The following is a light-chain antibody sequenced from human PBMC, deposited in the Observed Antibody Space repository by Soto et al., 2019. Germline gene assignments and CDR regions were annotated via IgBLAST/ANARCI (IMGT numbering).Light chain of an antibody. CDR1: QSISSY. J-gene: IGKJ1*01. CDR3: QQSYSTPQ. CDR2: AAS. V-gene: IGKV1-39*01. Sequence: DIQMTQSPSSLSASVGDRVTITCRASQSISSYLNWYQQKPGKAPKLLIYAASSLQSGVPSRFSGSGSGTDFTLTISSLQPEDFATYYCQQSYSTPQFGQGTKV.